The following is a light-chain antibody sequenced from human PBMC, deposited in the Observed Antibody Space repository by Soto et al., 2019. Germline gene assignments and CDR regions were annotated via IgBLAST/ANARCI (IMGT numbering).Light chain of an antibody. V-gene: IGLV2-14*01. CDR1: SSDVGSYNY. CDR2: EVS. CDR3: STLTSCSTL. J-gene: IGLJ1*01. Sequence: QSALTQPASVSGPPGQSITIACAGTSSDVGSYNYVSWYQQHPAKPPKLTIYEVSNRPSGASRPFSGSKSGNTASLSITGLQAEDGADNYCSTLTSCSTLFGTGTKVTV.